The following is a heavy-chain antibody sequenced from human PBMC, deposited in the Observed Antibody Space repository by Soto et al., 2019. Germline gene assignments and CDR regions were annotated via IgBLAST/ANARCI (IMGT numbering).Heavy chain of an antibody. CDR2: INHSGST. CDR1: GGSFSGYY. Sequence: PSETLSLTCAVYGGSFSGYYWSWIRQPPGKGLEWIGEINHSGSTNYNPSLKSRVTISVDTSKNQFSLKLSSVTAADTAVYYCGREIGRQQWLVRATNGVYYYYYGMDVWGQGTTVTVSS. J-gene: IGHJ6*02. D-gene: IGHD6-19*01. CDR3: GREIGRQQWLVRATNGVYYYYYGMDV. V-gene: IGHV4-34*01.